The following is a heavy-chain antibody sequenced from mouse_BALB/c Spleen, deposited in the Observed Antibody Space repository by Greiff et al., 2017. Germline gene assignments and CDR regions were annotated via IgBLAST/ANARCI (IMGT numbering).Heavy chain of an antibody. V-gene: IGHV6-6*02. CDR1: GFTFSNYW. J-gene: IGHJ4*01. CDR3: TRIYYDYDDPMDY. Sequence: EVQLQESGGGLVQPGGSMKLSCVASGFTFSNYWMNWVRQSPEKGLEWVAEIRLKSNNYATHYAESVKGRFTISRDDSKSSVYLQMNNLRAEDTGIYYCTRIYYDYDDPMDYWGQGTSVTVSS. CDR2: IRLKSNNYAT. D-gene: IGHD2-4*01.